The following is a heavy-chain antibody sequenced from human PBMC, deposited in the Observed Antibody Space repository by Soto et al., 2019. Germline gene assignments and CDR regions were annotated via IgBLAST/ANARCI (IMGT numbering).Heavy chain of an antibody. V-gene: IGHV5-51*01. CDR2: IYPGDSDT. CDR3: ARHGSDFVWGSYSDY. Sequence: PGESLKISCKGSGYSFTSYWIGWVRQMPGKGLEWMGIIYPGDSDTRYSPSFQGQVTISADKSISTAYLQWSSLKASDTAMYYCARHGSDFVWGSYSDYWGQGTLVTVSS. D-gene: IGHD3-16*01. J-gene: IGHJ4*02. CDR1: GYSFTSYW.